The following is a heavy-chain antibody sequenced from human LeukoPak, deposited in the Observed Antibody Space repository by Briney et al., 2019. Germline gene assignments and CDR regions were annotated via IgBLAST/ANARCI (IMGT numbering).Heavy chain of an antibody. D-gene: IGHD5-24*01. CDR3: AKGSRDSRPYYFDF. Sequence: GGSLRLPCAASGFTFDNYAMSWVRQAPGKGLEWVSAITGSGGDTYHADSVKGRFTISRDNSKNTLYLQMSSLRAEDTAVYYCAKGSRDSRPYYFDFWGQEILVTVSS. CDR2: ITGSGGDT. V-gene: IGHV3-23*01. CDR1: GFTFDNYA. J-gene: IGHJ4*02.